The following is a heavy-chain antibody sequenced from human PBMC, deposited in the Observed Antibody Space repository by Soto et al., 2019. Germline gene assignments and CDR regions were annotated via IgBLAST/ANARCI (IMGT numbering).Heavy chain of an antibody. CDR2: IYSGGST. Sequence: GGSLRLSCAASGLTVSSNYMSWVRQAPGKGLEWVSVIYSGGSTYYADSVKGRFTISRDNSKNTLYLQMNSLRAEDTAVYYCARSQYSSGWPHWDYRGQGTLVTVSS. CDR1: GLTVSSNY. J-gene: IGHJ4*02. D-gene: IGHD6-19*01. V-gene: IGHV3-53*01. CDR3: ARSQYSSGWPHWDY.